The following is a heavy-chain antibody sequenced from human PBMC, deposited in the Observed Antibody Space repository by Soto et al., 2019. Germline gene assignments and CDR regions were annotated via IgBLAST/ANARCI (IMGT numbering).Heavy chain of an antibody. V-gene: IGHV1-69*08. Sequence: QVQLVQSGAEVKKPGSSVKVSCKASGGTFSCYTISWVRQAPGQGLEWMGRIIPILGIANYAQKFQGRVTITADKSTSTAYMELSSLRSEDTAVYYCARDRKIPMADYYYYGMDVWGQGTTVTVSS. CDR2: IIPILGIA. D-gene: IGHD3-10*01. CDR3: ARDRKIPMADYYYYGMDV. CDR1: GGTFSCYT. J-gene: IGHJ6*02.